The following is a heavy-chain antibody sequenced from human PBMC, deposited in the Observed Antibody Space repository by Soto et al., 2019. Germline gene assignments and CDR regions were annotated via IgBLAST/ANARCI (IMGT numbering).Heavy chain of an antibody. D-gene: IGHD6-13*01. J-gene: IGHJ5*02. CDR2: ISGSGGST. CDR1: GFTSSSYA. V-gene: IGHV3-23*01. CDR3: ATSGAAAGINWFDP. Sequence: GGSLRLSCAASGFTSSSYAMSWVRQAPGKGLEWVSAISGSGGSTYYADSVKGRFTISRDNSKNTLYLQMNSLRAEDTAVYYCATSGAAAGINWFDPWGQGTLVTVS.